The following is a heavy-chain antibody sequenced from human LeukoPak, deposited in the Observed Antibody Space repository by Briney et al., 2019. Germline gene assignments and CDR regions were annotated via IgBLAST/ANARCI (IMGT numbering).Heavy chain of an antibody. CDR3: AKKGYAGSGTYSYYFDY. J-gene: IGHJ4*02. D-gene: IGHD3-10*01. V-gene: IGHV3-23*01. CDR2: LSTSGAAT. CDR1: GFTFSSFS. Sequence: GGSLRLSCAASGFTFSSFSMNWVRQAPGKGLEWASTLSTSGAATYYADSVKGRFTISRDNSQNTLYLQMNSLTAEDTAIYYCAKKGYAGSGTYSYYFDYWGQGALVAVSS.